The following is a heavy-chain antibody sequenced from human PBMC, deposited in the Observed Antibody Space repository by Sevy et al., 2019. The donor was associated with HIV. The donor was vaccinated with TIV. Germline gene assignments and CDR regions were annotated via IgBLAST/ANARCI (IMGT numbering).Heavy chain of an antibody. CDR2: INPNSGGT. V-gene: IGHV1-2*02. CDR1: GYTFTGYY. D-gene: IGHD1-26*01. CDR3: ARTGIVGALYYYYGVDV. Sequence: ASMKVSCKASGYTFTGYYMHWVRQAPGQGLEWMGWINPNSGGTNYAQKFQGRVTMTRDTSISTAYMELSRLRSDDTAVYYCARTGIVGALYYYYGVDVWGQGTTVTVSS. J-gene: IGHJ6*02.